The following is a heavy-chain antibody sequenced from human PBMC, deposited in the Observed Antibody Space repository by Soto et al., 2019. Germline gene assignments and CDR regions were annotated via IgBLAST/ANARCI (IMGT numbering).Heavy chain of an antibody. CDR1: GYTFTSYD. J-gene: IGHJ3*02. CDR2: MNPNSGNT. CDR3: ARVVATRASDAFDI. D-gene: IGHD5-12*01. V-gene: IGHV1-8*01. Sequence: ASVKVSCKASGYTFTSYDINWVRQATGQGLEWMGWMNPNSGNTGYAQKFQGRVTMTRNTSISTAYMELSSLRFEDTAVYYCARVVATRASDAFDIWGQGTMVTVSS.